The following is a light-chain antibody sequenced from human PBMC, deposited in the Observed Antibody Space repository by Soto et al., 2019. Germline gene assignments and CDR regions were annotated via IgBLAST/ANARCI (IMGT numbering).Light chain of an antibody. CDR1: SSDDGGYNY. J-gene: IGLJ3*02. V-gene: IGLV2-8*01. CDR2: EVS. Sequence: QSALTQPPSASGSRGQSVTISCTGTSSDDGGYNYVSWYQQHPGKAPKLMIYEVSKRPSGVPDRFSGSKSGNTASLTVSGLQPEDEADYYCSSYAGSNNLGVFGGGTKLTVL. CDR3: SSYAGSNNLGV.